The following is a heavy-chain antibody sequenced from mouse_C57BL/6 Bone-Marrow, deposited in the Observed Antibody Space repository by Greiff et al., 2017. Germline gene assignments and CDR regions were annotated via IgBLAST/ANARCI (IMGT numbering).Heavy chain of an antibody. CDR3: ARWTVVAPYYFDY. Sequence: QVQLQQSGAELVKPGASVKISCKASGYTFTDYYINWVKQRPGQGLEWIGEIDPSDSYTNYNQKFKGKSTLTVDKSSSTAYMQLSSLTSEDSAVYYCARWTVVAPYYFDYWGQGTTLTVSS. CDR1: GYTFTDYY. V-gene: IGHV1-69*01. D-gene: IGHD1-1*01. CDR2: IDPSDSYT. J-gene: IGHJ2*01.